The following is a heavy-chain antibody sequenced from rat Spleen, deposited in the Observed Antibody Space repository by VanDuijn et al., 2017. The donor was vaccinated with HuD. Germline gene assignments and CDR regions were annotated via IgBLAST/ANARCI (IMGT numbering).Heavy chain of an antibody. CDR1: GLTFSSHW. CDR2: TTNTGGSA. J-gene: IGHJ1*01. V-gene: IGHV5-31*01. CDR3: TRGVYYGLGWYFDF. D-gene: IGHD1-6*01. Sequence: EVQLVESGGGLVQPGRSLTLSCVASGLTFSSHWMTWIRQAPGKGLEWVASTTNTGGSAYYPDSVKGRFTISRDNAKSTLYLQMNSLRSEDTATYYCTRGVYYGLGWYFDFWGPGTMVTVSS.